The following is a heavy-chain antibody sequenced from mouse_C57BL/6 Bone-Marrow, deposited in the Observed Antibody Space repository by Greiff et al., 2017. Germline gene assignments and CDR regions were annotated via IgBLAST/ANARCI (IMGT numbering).Heavy chain of an antibody. J-gene: IGHJ2*01. CDR3: AREEGGWDY. CDR2: IYPGSGST. CDR1: GYTFTSYW. V-gene: IGHV1-55*01. Sequence: QVQLQQPGAELVKPGASVKMSCKASGYTFTSYWITWVKQRPGQGLEWIGDIYPGSGSTNYNEKFKSKATLTVDTSSSTAYMPLSSLTSEDSAIYFCAREEGGWDYWGQGTTLTVSS. D-gene: IGHD2-3*01.